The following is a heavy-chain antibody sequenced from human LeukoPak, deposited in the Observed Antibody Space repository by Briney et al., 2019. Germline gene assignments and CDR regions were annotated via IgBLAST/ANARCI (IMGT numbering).Heavy chain of an antibody. J-gene: IGHJ4*02. CDR3: ARDRGSYGDYYFDY. CDR2: IYSGGST. D-gene: IGHD4-17*01. V-gene: IGHV3-53*01. Sequence: PGGSLRLSCAASGFTVSSNYMSWVRQAPGKGLEWVSVIYSGGSTYYADSVKGRFTISRDNSKNTLYLQMNSLRAEDTAVYYCARDRGSYGDYYFDYWGQGTLVTVSS. CDR1: GFTVSSNY.